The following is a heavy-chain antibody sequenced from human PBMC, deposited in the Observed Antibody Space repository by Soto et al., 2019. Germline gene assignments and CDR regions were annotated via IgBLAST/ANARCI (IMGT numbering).Heavy chain of an antibody. V-gene: IGHV1-18*01. Sequence: QVHLVQSGAEVKKPGASVKVSCKTSGYTFTRYGISWVRQAPGQGLEWMGWISGYDGRTNFAQKVQDRATMTTDTPTSTGYMEMRSLSSDDTAVDYSAREGAVPYYYYGMDVWGQGTTVTVSS. J-gene: IGHJ6*02. CDR2: ISGYDGRT. CDR3: AREGAVPYYYYGMDV. D-gene: IGHD3-16*01. CDR1: GYTFTRYG.